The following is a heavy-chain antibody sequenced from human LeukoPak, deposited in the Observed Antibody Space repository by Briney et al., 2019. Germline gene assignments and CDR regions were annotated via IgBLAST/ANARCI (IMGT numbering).Heavy chain of an antibody. CDR3: ARDMSYYYYGMDV. Sequence: PSETLSLTCTVSGGSISSYYWSWIRQPPGKGLEWIGYIYYSGSTNYNPSLKSRVTISADTSKNQFSLKLSSVTAADTAVYYCARDMSYYYYGMDVWGQGTTVTVSS. V-gene: IGHV4-59*01. D-gene: IGHD3-16*01. CDR1: GGSISSYY. J-gene: IGHJ6*02. CDR2: IYYSGST.